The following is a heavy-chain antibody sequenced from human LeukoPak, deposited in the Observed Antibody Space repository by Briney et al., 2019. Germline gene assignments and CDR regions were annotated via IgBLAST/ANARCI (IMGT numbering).Heavy chain of an antibody. CDR3: ARGYYDILTGYYRGSWFDP. CDR2: ISPHKGNT. V-gene: IGHV1-18*01. J-gene: IGHJ5*02. D-gene: IGHD3-9*01. Sequence: ASVKVSCKASGYTFTRYGISWVRQAPGQGLEWMGWISPHKGNTNNEQKFQGRVTMTTDTSTSTAYMELRSLRSDGTAVYYCARGYYDILTGYYRGSWFDPWGQGTLVTVSS. CDR1: GYTFTRYG.